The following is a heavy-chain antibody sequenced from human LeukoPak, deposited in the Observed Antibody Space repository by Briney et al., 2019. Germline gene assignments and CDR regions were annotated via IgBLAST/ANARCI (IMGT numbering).Heavy chain of an antibody. CDR3: ARSRLLLDY. J-gene: IGHJ4*02. V-gene: IGHV1-46*01. Sequence: GASVKVSCKASGYTFITYYMHWVRQAPGQGLEWMGIINPIGGSTSYAQKFQGRVTMTGDTSTSTVYMELSSLRSEDTAVHYCARSRLLLDYWGQGTLVTVSS. CDR1: GYTFITYY. CDR2: INPIGGST. D-gene: IGHD2-21*02.